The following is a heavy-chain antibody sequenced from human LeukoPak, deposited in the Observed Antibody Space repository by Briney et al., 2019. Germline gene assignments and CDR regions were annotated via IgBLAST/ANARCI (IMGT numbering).Heavy chain of an antibody. CDR1: GFSFSVYG. J-gene: IGHJ3*02. Sequence: GGSLRLSCAASGFSFSVYGMHWVRQAPGKGLEWVAVVGHDGTQQFYADSVRGRFTISRDNAKNSLYLQMSSLRAEDTAVYYCARESVSGSSAFDIWGQGTMVTVSS. CDR3: ARESVSGSSAFDI. V-gene: IGHV3-33*01. D-gene: IGHD3-10*01. CDR2: VGHDGTQQ.